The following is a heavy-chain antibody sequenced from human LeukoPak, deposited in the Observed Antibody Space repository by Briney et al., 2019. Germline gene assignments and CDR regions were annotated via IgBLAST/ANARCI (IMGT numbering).Heavy chain of an antibody. J-gene: IGHJ4*02. CDR1: GYTFTSYG. CDR2: ISANSGNT. Sequence: GASVKVSCKASGYTFTSYGISWVRQAPGQGLEWMGWISANSGNTNYAQNFQDRVTLTTDTSTSTAYMELRSLRSDDTAVYYCARDVNYAFDYWGQGTLVTVSS. CDR3: ARDVNYAFDY. V-gene: IGHV1-18*01. D-gene: IGHD3-16*01.